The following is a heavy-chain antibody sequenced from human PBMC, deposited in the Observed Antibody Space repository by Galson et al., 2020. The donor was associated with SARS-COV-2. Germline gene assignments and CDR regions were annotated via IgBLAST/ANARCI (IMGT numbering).Heavy chain of an antibody. Sequence: SETLSLTCAVSAVAISGGGYSWAWICQPRGKALEWIRYIYQSGATQYNPSLKGRLTISVDRSKNQLSLDLRSVNVSDSAVYYCARRYTYGLSPYWYFDLWGPGTLVTASS. CDR1: AVAISGGGYS. CDR3: ARRYTYGLSPYWYFDL. D-gene: IGHD5-18*01. V-gene: IGHV4-30-2*01. CDR2: IYQSGAT. J-gene: IGHJ2*01.